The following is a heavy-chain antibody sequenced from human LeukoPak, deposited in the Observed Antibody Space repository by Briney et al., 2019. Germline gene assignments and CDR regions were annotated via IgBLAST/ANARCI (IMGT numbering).Heavy chain of an antibody. D-gene: IGHD3-3*01. J-gene: IGHJ3*02. V-gene: IGHV3-48*03. CDR2: ISSSGSTI. Sequence: GGSLRLSCAASGFTFSSYEMNWVRQAPGKGLEWVSYISSSGSTIYYADSVKGRFTISRDNAKNSLYLQMNSLRAEDTALYYCARDWGFITIAGAFDIWGQGTMVTVSS. CDR3: ARDWGFITIAGAFDI. CDR1: GFTFSSYE.